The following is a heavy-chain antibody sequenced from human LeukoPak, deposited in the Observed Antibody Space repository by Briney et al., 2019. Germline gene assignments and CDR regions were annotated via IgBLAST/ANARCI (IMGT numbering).Heavy chain of an antibody. CDR3: AKDPLFEMATHAVDY. V-gene: IGHV3-23*01. CDR1: GFTFSSYA. Sequence: GGSLRLSCAASGFTFSSYAMSWVRQAPGKGLEWVSAISGSGGSTYYADSVKGRFTISRDNSKNTLYLQMNSLRAEDTAVYYCAKDPLFEMATHAVDYWGQGTLVTVSS. CDR2: ISGSGGST. D-gene: IGHD5-24*01. J-gene: IGHJ4*02.